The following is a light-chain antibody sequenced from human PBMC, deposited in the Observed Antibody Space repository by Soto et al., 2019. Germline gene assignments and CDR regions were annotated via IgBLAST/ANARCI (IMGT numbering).Light chain of an antibody. V-gene: IGLV2-23*01. Sequence: QSALTQPASVSGSPGQSITISCTGTSSDVGNYNFVSWYQQHPGKAPKLMIYDGYKRPSGVSDRFSGSKSGNTASLTISRLQAEDEADYYCSSYAGFSTLVFGGGTKVTVL. CDR2: DGY. CDR3: SSYAGFSTLV. CDR1: SSDVGNYNF. J-gene: IGLJ2*01.